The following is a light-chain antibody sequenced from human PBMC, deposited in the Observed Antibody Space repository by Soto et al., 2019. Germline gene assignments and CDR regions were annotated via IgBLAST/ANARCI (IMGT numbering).Light chain of an antibody. J-gene: IGLJ1*01. V-gene: IGLV2-14*01. Sequence: QSVLTQPASVSGSPGQSITISCTGTSSDVGGYNYVSWYQQHPGKAPKFMIYDVSNRPSGVSNRFSGSKSGNTASLTTSGLQAEDEADYYCSSYTTSNTRQIAFGTGTKVTVL. CDR1: SSDVGGYNY. CDR3: SSYTTSNTRQIA. CDR2: DVS.